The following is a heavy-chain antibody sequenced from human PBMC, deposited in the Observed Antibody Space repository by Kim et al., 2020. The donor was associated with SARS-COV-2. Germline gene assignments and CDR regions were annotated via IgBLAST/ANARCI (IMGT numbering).Heavy chain of an antibody. CDR2: IYTGDSDS. D-gene: IGHD2-21*02. Sequence: GESLKISCKGSGYSFTSYWIGLVRQMPGKGLEWMGLIYTGDSDSRYSPSFQGQVTISADKSISTAYLQWSSLKASDTAMYYCARRGGNSGDAFDIWGQGTMVTVSS. J-gene: IGHJ3*02. V-gene: IGHV5-51*01. CDR3: ARRGGNSGDAFDI. CDR1: GYSFTSYW.